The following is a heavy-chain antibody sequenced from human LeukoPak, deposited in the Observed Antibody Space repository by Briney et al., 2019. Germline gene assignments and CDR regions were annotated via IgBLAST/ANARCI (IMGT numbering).Heavy chain of an antibody. D-gene: IGHD3-22*01. Sequence: SVKVSCKASGGTFSSYAISWVRQAPGQGLEWMGGIIPIFGTANYAQKFQGRVTITADESTSTAYMELSSLRSEDTAVYYCATHPSCYYDSSGYYYFDYWGQGTLVTVSS. CDR1: GGTFSSYA. CDR3: ATHPSCYYDSSGYYYFDY. V-gene: IGHV1-69*13. J-gene: IGHJ4*02. CDR2: IIPIFGTA.